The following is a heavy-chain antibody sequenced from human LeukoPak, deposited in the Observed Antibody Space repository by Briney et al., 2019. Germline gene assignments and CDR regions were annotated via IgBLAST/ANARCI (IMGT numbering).Heavy chain of an antibody. CDR3: ARERSPYSGYDSLDY. CDR1: GYTFTAYY. V-gene: IGHV1-46*01. D-gene: IGHD5-12*01. J-gene: IGHJ4*02. CDR2: INPSGGST. Sequence: GASVTVSCKASGYTFTAYYIHWVRQAPGQGLECMGIINPSGGSTNYAQIFQGRLTVTRDTSTSTVYMELSSLRSEDTAVYYCARERSPYSGYDSLDYWGQGTLVTVSS.